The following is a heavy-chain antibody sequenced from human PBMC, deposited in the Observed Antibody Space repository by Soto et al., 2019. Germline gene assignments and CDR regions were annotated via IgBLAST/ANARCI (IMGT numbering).Heavy chain of an antibody. CDR3: AKYSPPDIVVVPAAHFDY. Sequence: GKGLEWVSAISGSGGSTYYADSVKGRFTISRDNSKNTLYLQMNSLRAEDTAVYYCAKYSPPDIVVVPAAHFDYWGQGTLVTVSS. J-gene: IGHJ4*02. V-gene: IGHV3-23*01. CDR2: ISGSGGST. D-gene: IGHD2-2*01.